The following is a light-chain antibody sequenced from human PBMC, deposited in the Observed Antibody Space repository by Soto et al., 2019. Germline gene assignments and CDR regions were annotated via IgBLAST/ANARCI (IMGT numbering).Light chain of an antibody. J-gene: IGKJ1*01. CDR2: VAS. V-gene: IGKV1-17*01. CDR3: LQHHTYLWT. CDR1: QGIRND. Sequence: DIQMTQSPSSLSASVGDRVTITCRASQGIRNDLAWYQQRPGKAPKRLISVASSLQSGVPSRFSGSGSGTEFTLTINSLQPEDFATYYCLQHHTYLWTFGQGTKVEIK.